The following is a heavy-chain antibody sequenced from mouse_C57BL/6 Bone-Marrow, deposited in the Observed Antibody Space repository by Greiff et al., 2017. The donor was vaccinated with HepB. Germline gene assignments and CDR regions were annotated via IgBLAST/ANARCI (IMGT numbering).Heavy chain of an antibody. Sequence: VKVVESGPGLVQPSQSLSITCTVSGFSLTSYGVHWVRQSPGKGLEWLGVIWRGGSTDYNAAFMSRLSITKDNSKSQVFFKMNSLQADDTAMYYCAKRRSGDYWGQGTTLTVSS. CDR2: IWRGGST. V-gene: IGHV2-5*01. J-gene: IGHJ2*01. CDR1: GFSLTSYG. CDR3: AKRRSGDY.